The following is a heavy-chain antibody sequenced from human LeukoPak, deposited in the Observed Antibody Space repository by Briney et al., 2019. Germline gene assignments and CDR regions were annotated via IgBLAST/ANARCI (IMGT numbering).Heavy chain of an antibody. V-gene: IGHV5-10-1*01. Sequence: GESLKISCKGSGYSFTSYWISWVRQMPGKGLEWMGRIDPSDSYTNYSPSFQGHVTISADKSISTAYLQWSSLKASDTAMYCCARTRIIGYSSGWFNRGQGTLVTVSS. CDR1: GYSFTSYW. D-gene: IGHD6-19*01. J-gene: IGHJ4*02. CDR3: ARTRIIGYSSGWFN. CDR2: IDPSDSYT.